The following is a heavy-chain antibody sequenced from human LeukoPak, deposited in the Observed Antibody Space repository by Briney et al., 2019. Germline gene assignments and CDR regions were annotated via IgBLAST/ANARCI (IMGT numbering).Heavy chain of an antibody. V-gene: IGHV4-4*07. J-gene: IGHJ4*02. CDR1: GGSISSYY. Sequence: SETLSLTCAVSGGSISSYYWSWIRQPAGKGLGWIGRIYTSGSTNYNPSLKSRVTMSVDTSKNQFSLKLSSVTAADTAVYYCAREYRGDCSSTSCYFVGGPFDYWGQGTLVTVSS. CDR3: AREYRGDCSSTSCYFVGGPFDY. CDR2: IYTSGST. D-gene: IGHD2-2*01.